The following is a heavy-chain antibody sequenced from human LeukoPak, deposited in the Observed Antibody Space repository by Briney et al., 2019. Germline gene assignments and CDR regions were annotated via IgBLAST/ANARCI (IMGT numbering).Heavy chain of an antibody. CDR2: IYPGDSDT. D-gene: IGHD5-24*01. CDR1: GYSFTSYW. J-gene: IGHJ4*02. Sequence: NLGESLKISCKGSGYSFTSYWIGWVRQMPGKGLEWMGIIYPGDSDTRYSPPFEGQVTISADKSITTAYLQWSSLKASDSAMYYCTRSDGYSFDYWGLGTLVTVSS. CDR3: TRSDGYSFDY. V-gene: IGHV5-51*01.